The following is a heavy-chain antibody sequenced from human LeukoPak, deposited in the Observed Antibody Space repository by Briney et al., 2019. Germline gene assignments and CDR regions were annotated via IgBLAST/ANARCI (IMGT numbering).Heavy chain of an antibody. J-gene: IGHJ4*02. CDR2: INHSGST. CDR3: ARKRYYYDTLDY. V-gene: IGHV4-34*01. CDR1: GGSFSGYY. D-gene: IGHD3-22*01. Sequence: SETLSLTCAVYGGSFSGYYWSWIRQPPGKGLEWIGEINHSGSTNYNPSLKSRVTISVDTSKNQFSLKLSSVTAADMAVYYCARKRYYYDTLDYWGQGTLVTVSS.